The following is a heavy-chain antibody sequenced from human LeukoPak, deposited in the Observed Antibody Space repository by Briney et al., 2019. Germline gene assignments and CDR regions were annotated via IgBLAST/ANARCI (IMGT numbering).Heavy chain of an antibody. D-gene: IGHD3-10*01. V-gene: IGHV1-46*01. CDR3: AREIVPGRFNYYGSATTWFYYYGMDV. CDR2: INPSGGST. CDR1: GYTFTGYY. J-gene: IGHJ6*02. Sequence: GASVKVSCKASGYTFTGYYMHWVRQAPGQGLEWMGIINPSGGSTSYAQKFQGRVTMTRDTSTSTVYMELSSLRSEDTAVYYCAREIVPGRFNYYGSATTWFYYYGMDVWGQGTTVTVSS.